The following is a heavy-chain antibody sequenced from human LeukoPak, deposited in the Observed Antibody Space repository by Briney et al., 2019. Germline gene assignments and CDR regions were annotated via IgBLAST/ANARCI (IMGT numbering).Heavy chain of an antibody. D-gene: IGHD2-15*01. Sequence: ASVKVSCKASGYTFTSYGISWVRQAPGQGLEWMRWISAYNGNTNYAQKLQGRVTMTTDTSTSTAYVELRSLRSDDTAVYYCARDLRGGRYCSGGSCYSFGYWGQGTLVTVSS. CDR2: ISAYNGNT. CDR1: GYTFTSYG. J-gene: IGHJ4*02. V-gene: IGHV1-18*01. CDR3: ARDLRGGRYCSGGSCYSFGY.